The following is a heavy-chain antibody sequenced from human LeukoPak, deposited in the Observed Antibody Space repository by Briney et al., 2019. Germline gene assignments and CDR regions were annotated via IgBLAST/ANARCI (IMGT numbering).Heavy chain of an antibody. CDR1: GDSISGYY. Sequence: PSETLSLTCTVSGDSISGYYWSWIRQPPGKGLQFIGYIHYTGSTNYNPSLESRVTLSVDTSKNQFSLKLRSVTAADTAVYYCARLSKDTVVLPAAMAHYFDYWGQGTLVTVSS. V-gene: IGHV4-59*08. CDR3: ARLSKDTVVLPAAMAHYFDY. D-gene: IGHD2-2*01. CDR2: IHYTGST. J-gene: IGHJ4*02.